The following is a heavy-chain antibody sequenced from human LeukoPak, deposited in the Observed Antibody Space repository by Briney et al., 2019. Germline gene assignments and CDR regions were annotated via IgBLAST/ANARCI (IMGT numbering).Heavy chain of an antibody. D-gene: IGHD1-1*01. CDR1: GYTFTNFY. CDR2: INPTTCST. CDR3: ARDLNPQSIWMRAFDI. J-gene: IGHJ3*02. V-gene: IGHV1-46*01. Sequence: GASVKVSCKASGYTFTNFYLHWVRQAPGQGLEWMRIINPTTCSTTYAQKFQGRVTMTRDLSTSTVYMELSSLRSEDTAVYFCARDLNPQSIWMRAFDIWGQGTMVTASS.